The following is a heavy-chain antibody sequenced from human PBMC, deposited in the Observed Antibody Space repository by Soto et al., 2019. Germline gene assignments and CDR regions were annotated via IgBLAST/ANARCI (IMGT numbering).Heavy chain of an antibody. Sequence: QVQLVQSGVEVKKPGASVKVSCKASGYTFTNYGISWVRQAPGQGLEWVGWISAHNGNTNYAEKVQGRVTMTTDTFTSTAYMELRSLRFDDTAVYYCAREGLHPPWYFELWGRGTLVTVSS. CDR1: GYTFTNYG. CDR2: ISAHNGNT. CDR3: AREGLHPPWYFEL. D-gene: IGHD4-4*01. J-gene: IGHJ2*01. V-gene: IGHV1-18*01.